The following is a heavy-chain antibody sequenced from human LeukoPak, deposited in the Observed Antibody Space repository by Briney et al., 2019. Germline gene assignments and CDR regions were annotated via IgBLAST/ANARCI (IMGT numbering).Heavy chain of an antibody. CDR1: GGSISGSSYY. D-gene: IGHD6-13*01. V-gene: IGHV4-39*01. Sequence: SETLSLTCTVSGGSISGSSYYWGWIRQPPGKGLEWIGSVYYSGSTYYNPSLKSRVTIFVDTSKNEFSVKLSSVTAADTAVYYCARSRAAAGGFDYWGQGTLVTVSS. J-gene: IGHJ4*02. CDR3: ARSRAAAGGFDY. CDR2: VYYSGST.